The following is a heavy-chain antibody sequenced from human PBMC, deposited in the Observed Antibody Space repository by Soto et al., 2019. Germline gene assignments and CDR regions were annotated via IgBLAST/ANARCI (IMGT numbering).Heavy chain of an antibody. CDR1: GYSFTTHC. CDR3: ARLADTSTLGGFYFDY. D-gene: IGHD3-16*01. CDR2: SCRDASDT. V-gene: IGHV5-51*01. Sequence: PGESLKISCKASGYSFTTHCIPWVRQRPGKGLEWMGTSCRDASDTSYSPSFQGQVTILADKSIATTYLQWSSLKASDTAMYFCARLADTSTLGGFYFDYWGQGVRPSVSA. J-gene: IGHJ4*02.